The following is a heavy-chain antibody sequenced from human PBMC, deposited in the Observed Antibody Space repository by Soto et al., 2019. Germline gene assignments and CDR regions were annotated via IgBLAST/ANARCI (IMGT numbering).Heavy chain of an antibody. CDR3: ASYVSPSSKPSGSGA. CDR2: SSFVGSNK. Sequence: VQLLEPGRGVVQPGKSLRLSCAASGFSFMNSARHWVRQGRGKRLEWVGMSSFVGSNKFYADSMRGRFTISRNNPKATLCLHMNRLRPEETAVHFGASYVSPSSKPSGSGAWGDGMLVTVSS. D-gene: IGHD1-26*01. CDR1: GFSFMNSA. J-gene: IGHJ4*01. V-gene: IGHV3-30*04.